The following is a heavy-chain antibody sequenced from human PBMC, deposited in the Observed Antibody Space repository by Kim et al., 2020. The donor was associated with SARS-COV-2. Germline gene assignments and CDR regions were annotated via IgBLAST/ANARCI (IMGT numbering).Heavy chain of an antibody. CDR1: GYTFTSYG. CDR3: ARDPTFAMVRGVIPVDY. D-gene: IGHD3-10*01. J-gene: IGHJ4*02. CDR2: ISAYNGNT. V-gene: IGHV1-18*01. Sequence: ASVKVSCKASGYTFTSYGISWVRQAPGQGLEWMGWISAYNGNTNYAQKLQGRVTMTTDTSTSTAYMELRSLRSDDTAVYYCARDPTFAMVRGVIPVDYWGKGTLVTVSS.